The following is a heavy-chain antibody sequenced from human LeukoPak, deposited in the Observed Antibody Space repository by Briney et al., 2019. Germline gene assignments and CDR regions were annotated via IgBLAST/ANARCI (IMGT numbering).Heavy chain of an antibody. J-gene: IGHJ2*01. D-gene: IGHD7-27*01. Sequence: GGSLRLSCAASGFKFADYAMHWVRQIPGGGLEWVSLTSGDGGTTYFADSVKGRFTISRDNSKNSLYLQMNSLRTEDTAFYYCAKDMVWGWFFDLWGRGILLTVSS. V-gene: IGHV3-43*02. CDR3: AKDMVWGWFFDL. CDR1: GFKFADYA. CDR2: TSGDGGTT.